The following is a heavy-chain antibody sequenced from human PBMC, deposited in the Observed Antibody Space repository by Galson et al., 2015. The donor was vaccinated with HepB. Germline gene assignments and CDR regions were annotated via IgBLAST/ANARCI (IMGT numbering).Heavy chain of an antibody. Sequence: SLRLSCAASGFTVSSNYMSWVRQAPGKGLEWVSVIYSGGSTYYADSVKGRFTISRDNSKNTLYLQMNSLRAEDTAVYYCARLGYSSSWYGYYWGQGTLVTVSS. CDR3: ARLGYSSSWYGYY. V-gene: IGHV3-53*01. D-gene: IGHD6-13*01. CDR1: GFTVSSNY. J-gene: IGHJ4*02. CDR2: IYSGGST.